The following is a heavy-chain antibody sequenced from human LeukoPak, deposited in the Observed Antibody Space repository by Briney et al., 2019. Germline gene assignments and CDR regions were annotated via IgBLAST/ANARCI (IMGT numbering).Heavy chain of an antibody. CDR1: GGSFSGYH. CDR2: INHSGST. V-gene: IGHV4-34*01. CDR3: ARGRDYGDYSWFY. Sequence: PSETLSLTCAVYGGSFSGYHWSWIRQPPGKGLEWIGEINHSGSTNYNPSLKSRVTISVDTSKNQFSLKLSSVTAADTAVYYCARGRDYGDYSWFYWGQGTLVTVSS. D-gene: IGHD4-17*01. J-gene: IGHJ4*02.